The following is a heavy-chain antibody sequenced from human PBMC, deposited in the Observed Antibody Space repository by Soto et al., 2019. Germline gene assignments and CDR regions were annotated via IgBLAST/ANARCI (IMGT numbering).Heavy chain of an antibody. V-gene: IGHV3-48*02. D-gene: IGHD1-1*01. CDR3: MRGRANYCLDF. Sequence: PGGSLRLSCKASGFTFSGYSMDWVRQAPGKGLEWIAYISGGGVPVYYADSVKGRFTISRDNAKNSLYLQMNHLRDEDTAIYYCMRGRANYCLDFWGQGALVTVSS. J-gene: IGHJ4*02. CDR2: ISGGGVPV. CDR1: GFTFSGYS.